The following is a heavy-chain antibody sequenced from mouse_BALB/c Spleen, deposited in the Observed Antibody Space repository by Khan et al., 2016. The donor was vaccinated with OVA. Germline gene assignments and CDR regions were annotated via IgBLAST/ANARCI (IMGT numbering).Heavy chain of an antibody. CDR3: ANGNYGWFAY. V-gene: IGHV5-9-1*01. Sequence: EVELVESGGGLVKPGGSLKLSCAASGFTFSTFVMSWVRKTPEKRLEWVATISSAGTYTYYPDSVKVRFTISRDNAKNTLYVQMNSLRSEDTTMYYCANGNYGWFAYWGQETLVTVSA. CDR2: ISSAGTYT. CDR1: GFTFSTFV. J-gene: IGHJ3*01. D-gene: IGHD2-1*01.